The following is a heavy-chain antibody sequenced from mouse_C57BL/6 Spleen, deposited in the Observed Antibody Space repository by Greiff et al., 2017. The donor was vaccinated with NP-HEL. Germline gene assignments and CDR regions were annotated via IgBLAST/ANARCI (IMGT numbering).Heavy chain of an antibody. Sequence: QVQLKESGPELVKPGASVKLSCKASGYTFTSYDINWVKQRPGQGLEWIGWIYPRDGSTKYNEKFKGKATLTVDTSSSTAYMELHSLTSEDSAVYFCARSRNYYGSSPYYFDYWGQGTTLTVSS. CDR1: GYTFTSYD. CDR2: IYPRDGST. D-gene: IGHD1-1*01. V-gene: IGHV1-85*01. CDR3: ARSRNYYGSSPYYFDY. J-gene: IGHJ2*01.